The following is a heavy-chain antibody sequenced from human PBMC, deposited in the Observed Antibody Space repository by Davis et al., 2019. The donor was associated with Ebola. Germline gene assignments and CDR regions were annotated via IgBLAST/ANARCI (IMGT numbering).Heavy chain of an antibody. CDR3: AKTGYCSSTSCYMGAFDI. J-gene: IGHJ3*02. Sequence: GSLRLSCAASGFTFSSYAMSWVRQAPGKGLEWVSAISGSGGSTYYADSVKGRFTISRDNSKNTLYLQMNSLRAEDTAVYYCAKTGYCSSTSCYMGAFDIWGQGTMVTVSS. D-gene: IGHD2-2*02. CDR2: ISGSGGST. V-gene: IGHV3-23*01. CDR1: GFTFSSYA.